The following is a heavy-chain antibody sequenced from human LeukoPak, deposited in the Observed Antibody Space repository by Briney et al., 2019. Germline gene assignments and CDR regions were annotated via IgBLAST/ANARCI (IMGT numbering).Heavy chain of an antibody. J-gene: IGHJ6*03. V-gene: IGHV3-23*01. D-gene: IGHD2-21*02. CDR1: GFTVSSNY. CDR3: AKGGYCGGDCNYYYYYYYMDV. Sequence: GGSLRLSCAASGFTVSSNYMSWVRQAPGKGLEWVSAISGSGGSTYYADSVKGRFTISRDNSKNTLYLQMNSLRAEDTAVYYCAKGGYCGGDCNYYYYYYYMDVWGKGTTVTVSS. CDR2: ISGSGGST.